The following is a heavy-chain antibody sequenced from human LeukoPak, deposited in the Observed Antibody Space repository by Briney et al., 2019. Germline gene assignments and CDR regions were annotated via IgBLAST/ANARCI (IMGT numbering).Heavy chain of an antibody. Sequence: PGGSLRLSCAASGFTFSSYSMNWVRQAPGKGLEWVSYISSSSSTIYYADSVKGRFTISRDNAKNSLYLQMNSLRAEDTAVYYCARGEDTGYSSSWFAEYFQHWGQGTLVTVSS. CDR1: GFTFSSYS. CDR3: ARGEDTGYSSSWFAEYFQH. J-gene: IGHJ1*01. V-gene: IGHV3-48*04. D-gene: IGHD6-13*01. CDR2: ISSSSSTI.